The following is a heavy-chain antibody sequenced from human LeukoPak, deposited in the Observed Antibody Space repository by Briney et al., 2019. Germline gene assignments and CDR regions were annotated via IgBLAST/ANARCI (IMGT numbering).Heavy chain of an antibody. Sequence: GGSLRLSCAASGFTFDDYGMSWVRQAPGKGLEWVSYISSSGSTIYYADSVKGRFTISRDNAKNSLYLQMNSLRAEDTAVYYCARGENWVDYYYYMDVWGKGTTVTVSS. V-gene: IGHV3-11*04. CDR3: ARGENWVDYYYYMDV. CDR2: ISSSGSTI. D-gene: IGHD7-27*01. CDR1: GFTFDDYG. J-gene: IGHJ6*03.